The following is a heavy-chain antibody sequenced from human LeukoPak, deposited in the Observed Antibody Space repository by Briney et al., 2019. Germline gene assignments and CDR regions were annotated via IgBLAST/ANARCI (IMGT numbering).Heavy chain of an antibody. J-gene: IGHJ4*02. CDR1: GGSISSGYY. CDR2: IYHSGST. D-gene: IGHD1-26*01. CDR3: ATGVTTGSYYFADY. Sequence: SETLSLTCTVSGGSISSGYYWGWIRQPPGKGLEWIGSIYHSGSTYYNPSLKSRVTISVDTSKNQFSLKLSSVTAADTAVYYCATGVTTGSYYFADYWGQGTLVTVSS. V-gene: IGHV4-38-2*02.